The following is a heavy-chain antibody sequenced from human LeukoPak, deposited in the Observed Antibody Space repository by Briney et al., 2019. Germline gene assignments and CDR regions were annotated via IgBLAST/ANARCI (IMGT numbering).Heavy chain of an antibody. CDR2: IYPGDSDT. J-gene: IGHJ4*02. Sequence: GESLKVSRKGSGYSFTSYWIGWVRQMPGKGLEWMGIIYPGDSDTRYSPSFQGQVTISADKSISTAYLQWSSLKASDTAMYYCARHGADCANGVCSLFDYWGQGTLVTVSS. D-gene: IGHD2-8*01. CDR3: ARHGADCANGVCSLFDY. CDR1: GYSFTSYW. V-gene: IGHV5-51*01.